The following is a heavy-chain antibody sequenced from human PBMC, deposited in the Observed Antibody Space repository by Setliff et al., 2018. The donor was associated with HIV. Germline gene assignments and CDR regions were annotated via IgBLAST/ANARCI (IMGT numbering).Heavy chain of an antibody. J-gene: IGHJ4*02. CDR3: ARHDNYDNGGYYNLYYFDS. V-gene: IGHV4-59*05. Sequence: PSETLSLTCTVSGGSMSSHYWSWIRQPPGKGLEWIGSIFHSGSTYYAPSLQSRVTISIDKARDQFSLKLSSVTAADTAVYFCARHDNYDNGGYYNLYYFDSWGPGTLVTVSS. CDR2: IFHSGST. D-gene: IGHD3-22*01. CDR1: GGSMSSHY.